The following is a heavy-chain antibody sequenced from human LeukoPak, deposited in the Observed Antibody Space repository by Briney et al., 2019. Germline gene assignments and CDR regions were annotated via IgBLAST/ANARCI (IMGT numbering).Heavy chain of an antibody. D-gene: IGHD3-22*01. CDR3: AKDPPRFVPYYYDSSGY. J-gene: IGHJ4*02. Sequence: GGSLRLSCAASGFTFRSYAMRWVRQAPGKGLEWVSAISGGGGSTYFADSEKGRFTISSDNYKNTLYLQMNSLSAEDTRVYYCAKDPPRFVPYYYDSSGYWRQGTQVTDSS. CDR1: GFTFRSYA. CDR2: ISGGGGST. V-gene: IGHV3-23*01.